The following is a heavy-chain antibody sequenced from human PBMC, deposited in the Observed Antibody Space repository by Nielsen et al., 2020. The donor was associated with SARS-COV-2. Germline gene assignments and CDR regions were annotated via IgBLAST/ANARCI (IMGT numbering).Heavy chain of an antibody. D-gene: IGHD1-7*01. V-gene: IGHV2-26*01. CDR1: GFSLSNARMG. Sequence: SGPTLVKPTETLTLTCTVSGFSLSNARMGVGWIRQPPGRALVSLAHIFSNDEKSYSTSLKSRLTISKDTSKSQVVLTMTNMDPVDTATYYCARIQLELRLFYFYYSMDVWGKGTTVTVSS. CDR2: IFSNDEK. CDR3: ARIQLELRLFYFYYSMDV. J-gene: IGHJ6*03.